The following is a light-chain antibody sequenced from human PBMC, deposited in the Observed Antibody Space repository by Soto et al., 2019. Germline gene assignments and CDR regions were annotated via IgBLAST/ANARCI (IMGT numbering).Light chain of an antibody. CDR2: GAS. J-gene: IGKJ4*01. Sequence: EIVLTQSPGTLSLSPGERATLSCRASQTISNTFLAWYQQRPGQAPRLLIYGASGRAAGIPDRFSGSGSGTDFPLSISRLEREDFAVYYCQQYGVSPSFGGGTKVEIK. V-gene: IGKV3-20*01. CDR1: QTISNTF. CDR3: QQYGVSPS.